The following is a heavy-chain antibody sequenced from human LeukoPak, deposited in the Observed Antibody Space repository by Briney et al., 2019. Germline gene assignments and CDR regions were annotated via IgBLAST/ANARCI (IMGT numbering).Heavy chain of an antibody. CDR1: GGSISSSSYY. CDR2: IYYSGST. D-gene: IGHD1-26*01. V-gene: IGHV4-39*01. CDR3: ARHGVGATIDFDY. Sequence: SETLSLTCTVSGGSISSSSYYWGWIRQHPGKGLEWIGNIYYSGSTYYNPSLKSRVTISVDTSKNQFSLKLSSVTAADTAVYYCARHGVGATIDFDYWGQGTLVTVSS. J-gene: IGHJ4*02.